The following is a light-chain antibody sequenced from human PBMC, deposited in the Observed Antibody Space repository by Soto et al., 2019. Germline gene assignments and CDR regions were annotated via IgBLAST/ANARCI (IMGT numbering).Light chain of an antibody. Sequence: EIVMTQSPATLSVSSGEGITLSCRASQSVKNHLAWYQHKPGQSPRLLIYDASARATGVRDRFSAGGSGTECTLVIRSLQSEDAAVYCCQEYNGWPPGTFGPGTKVELK. V-gene: IGKV3D-15*01. CDR3: QEYNGWPPGT. CDR2: DAS. CDR1: QSVKNH. J-gene: IGKJ1*01.